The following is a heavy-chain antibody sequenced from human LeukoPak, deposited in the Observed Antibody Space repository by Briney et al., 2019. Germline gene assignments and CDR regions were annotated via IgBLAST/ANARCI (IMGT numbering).Heavy chain of an antibody. V-gene: IGHV4-4*07. Sequence: KTSETLSLTCTVSGASISSYYWSWIGQPAGKGLEWIGRIYTSGSTNYNPSLKSRVTMSVDTSKNQFSLKLSSVTAADTAVYYCARENTVVTPLDIWGQGTMVTVSS. CDR2: IYTSGST. CDR1: GASISSYY. D-gene: IGHD4-23*01. CDR3: ARENTVVTPLDI. J-gene: IGHJ3*02.